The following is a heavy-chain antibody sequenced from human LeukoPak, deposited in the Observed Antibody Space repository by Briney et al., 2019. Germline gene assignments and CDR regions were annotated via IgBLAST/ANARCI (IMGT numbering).Heavy chain of an antibody. CDR1: GGSIGSGGYY. V-gene: IGHV4-31*03. Sequence: SETLSLTCTVSGGSIGSGGYYWRWIRQHPGKGLEWIGYIYYSGSTYYNPSLKSRAIISVDTSKNQFSLKPSSVTAADTAVYYCARAIRIVGATRFDYWGQGTLVTVSS. D-gene: IGHD1-26*01. CDR2: IYYSGST. CDR3: ARAIRIVGATRFDY. J-gene: IGHJ4*02.